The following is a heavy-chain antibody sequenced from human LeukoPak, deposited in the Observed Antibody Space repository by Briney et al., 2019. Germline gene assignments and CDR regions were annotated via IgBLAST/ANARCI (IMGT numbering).Heavy chain of an antibody. CDR1: GFTFSSYS. Sequence: PGGSLRLSCAASGFTFSSYSMNWVRQAPGKGLEWVSSISSSSYIYYADSVKGRFTISRDNAKNTLYLQMNSLRAEDTAVYYCARDLYYDSSGYLNWGQGTLVTVSS. CDR2: ISSSSYI. J-gene: IGHJ4*02. V-gene: IGHV3-21*01. CDR3: ARDLYYDSSGYLN. D-gene: IGHD3-22*01.